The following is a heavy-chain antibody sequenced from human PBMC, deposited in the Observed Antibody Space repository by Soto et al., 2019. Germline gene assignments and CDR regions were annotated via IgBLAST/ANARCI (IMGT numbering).Heavy chain of an antibody. CDR1: GYSISSGYY. J-gene: IGHJ4*02. CDR2: IYHSGST. V-gene: IGHV4-38-2*02. D-gene: IGHD3-22*01. CDR3: ARDAGLDYYDSSGPDY. Sequence: SSETLSLTCAVSGYSISSGYYWGWIRQPPGKGLEWIGSIYHSGSTYCNPSLKSRVTISVDTSKNQFSLKLSSVTAADTAVYYCARDAGLDYYDSSGPDYWGQGTLVTVSS.